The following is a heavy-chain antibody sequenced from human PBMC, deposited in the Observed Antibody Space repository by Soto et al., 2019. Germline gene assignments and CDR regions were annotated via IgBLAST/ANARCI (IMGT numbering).Heavy chain of an antibody. V-gene: IGHV1-69*06. CDR3: ARGPMDDILTGPHYYYYYGMDV. CDR2: IIPIFGTA. D-gene: IGHD3-9*01. Sequence: QGQRVQSGAELKKPGPSVKVSGRASGGTFSSYAISGVRQAPGQGLEWMGGIIPIFGTANYAQKFQGRVTITADKSTSTAYMELSSLRSEDTAVYYCARGPMDDILTGPHYYYYYGMDVW. CDR1: GGTFSSYA. J-gene: IGHJ6*01.